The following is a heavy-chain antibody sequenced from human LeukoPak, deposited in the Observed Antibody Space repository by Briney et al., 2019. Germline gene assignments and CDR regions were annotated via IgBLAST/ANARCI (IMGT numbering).Heavy chain of an antibody. CDR3: ARVRGYYYMDV. CDR2: IRTSGGTT. V-gene: IGHV3-48*03. D-gene: IGHD3-10*01. Sequence: PGGSLRLSCAGSGFTFSSYEMSWVRQAPGKGLEWVSYIRTSGGTTYYADSVKGRFTISRDIAENSLYLQMNSLRGEDTAVYYCARVRGYYYMDVWGKGTTVTVSS. J-gene: IGHJ6*03. CDR1: GFTFSSYE.